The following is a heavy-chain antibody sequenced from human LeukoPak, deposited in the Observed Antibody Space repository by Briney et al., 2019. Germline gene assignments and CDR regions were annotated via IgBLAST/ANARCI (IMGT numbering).Heavy chain of an antibody. D-gene: IGHD3-22*01. CDR3: ARGRIVYYDSSGYYLNWFDP. CDR1: GGTFSSYA. Sequence: GSSAKVSCKASGGTFSSYAISWLRQAPGQGLEWMGRIIPIFGTANYAQKFQGRVTITTDESTSTAYMELSSLRSEDTAEYYCARGRIVYYDSSGYYLNWFDPWGQGTLVTVSS. V-gene: IGHV1-69*05. CDR2: IIPIFGTA. J-gene: IGHJ5*02.